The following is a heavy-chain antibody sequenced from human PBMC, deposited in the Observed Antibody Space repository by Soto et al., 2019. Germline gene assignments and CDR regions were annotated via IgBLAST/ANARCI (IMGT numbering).Heavy chain of an antibody. D-gene: IGHD6-19*01. Sequence: TSVKVSCKASGYTFTGYAMHWVRQAPGQRLEWMGWINAGNGNTKYSQKFQGRVTITRDTSASTAYMELSSLRSEDTAVYYCARAVAVAADFDYWGQGTLVTVSS. CDR1: GYTFTGYA. J-gene: IGHJ4*02. CDR2: INAGNGNT. CDR3: ARAVAVAADFDY. V-gene: IGHV1-3*01.